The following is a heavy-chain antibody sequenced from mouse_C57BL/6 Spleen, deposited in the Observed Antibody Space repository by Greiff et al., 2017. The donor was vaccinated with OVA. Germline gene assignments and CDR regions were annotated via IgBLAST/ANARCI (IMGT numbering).Heavy chain of an antibody. V-gene: IGHV3-6*01. J-gene: IGHJ3*01. CDR2: ISYDGSN. CDR1: GYSITSGYY. CDR3: ARDRHGNSAWFAY. Sequence: EVKLMESGPGLVKPSQSLSLTCSVTGYSITSGYYWNWIRQFPGNKLEWMGYISYDGSNNYNPSLKNRISITRDTSKNQFFLKLNSVTTEVTATYYCARDRHGNSAWFAYWGQGTLVTVSA. D-gene: IGHD2-1*01.